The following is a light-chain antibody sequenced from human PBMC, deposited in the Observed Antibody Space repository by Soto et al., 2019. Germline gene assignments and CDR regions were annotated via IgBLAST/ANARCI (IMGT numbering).Light chain of an antibody. CDR3: QQYYSYYSWT. CDR2: DAS. J-gene: IGKJ1*01. V-gene: IGKV1-5*01. CDR1: QSVNKY. Sequence: DIQLTQSPSSLSASVGDRVTITCRTSQSVNKYISWYQQKPGRATKLMIYDASSLESGVPSRFSGSGSGTEFTLTISSLQPDDFANYYCQQYYSYYSWTFGQGTKVDIK.